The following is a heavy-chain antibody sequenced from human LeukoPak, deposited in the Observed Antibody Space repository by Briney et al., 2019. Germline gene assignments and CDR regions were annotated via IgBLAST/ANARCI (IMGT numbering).Heavy chain of an antibody. CDR2: IYTTGDT. V-gene: IGHV4-4*07. J-gene: IGHJ4*02. CDR3: ARNGYTKSWTHLDY. CDR1: SGSIRSYH. Sequence: ASETLSLTCTVSSGSIRSYHWAWIRQPAGKTLEWLGRIYTTGDTDYNPSLKSRVTMSVDTSKNQFSLNLRSVTTADTAFYYCARNGYTKSWTHLDYWGQGILVSVSS. D-gene: IGHD3/OR15-3a*01.